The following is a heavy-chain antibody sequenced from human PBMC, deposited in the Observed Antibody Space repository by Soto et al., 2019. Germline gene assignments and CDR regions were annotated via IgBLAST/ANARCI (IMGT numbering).Heavy chain of an antibody. CDR3: AQGYCSITSCSPYYYYGMDV. CDR2: IYYSGST. Sequence: PSETLSLTCAVYGGSFSSGGYYWSWIRQHPGKGLEWIGYIYYSGSTYYNPSLKSRVTISVDTSKNQFSLKLSSVTAADTAVYYCAQGYCSITSCSPYYYYGMDVWGQGTTVTVSS. V-gene: IGHV4-31*11. CDR1: GGSFSSGGYY. J-gene: IGHJ6*02. D-gene: IGHD2-2*01.